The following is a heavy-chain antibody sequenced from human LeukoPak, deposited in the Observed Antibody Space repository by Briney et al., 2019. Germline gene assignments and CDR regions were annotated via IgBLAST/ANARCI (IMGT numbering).Heavy chain of an antibody. D-gene: IGHD3-10*02. CDR1: GFTFSSYE. J-gene: IGHJ6*04. CDR3: AELGITMIGGV. V-gene: IGHV3-48*03. CDR2: ISSSGSTI. Sequence: GGSLRLSCAASGFTFSSYEMKWVRQAPGKGLEWVSYISSSGSTIYYADSVKGRFTISRDNAKNSLYLQMNSLRAQDTAVYYCAELGITMIGGVWGKGTTVTISS.